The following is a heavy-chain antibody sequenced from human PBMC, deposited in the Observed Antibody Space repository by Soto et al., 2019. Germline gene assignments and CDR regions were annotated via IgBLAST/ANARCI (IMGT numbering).Heavy chain of an antibody. D-gene: IGHD2-8*01. V-gene: IGHV4-31*03. Sequence: SETLSLTCTVSSGSISSGGYYWSWIRQHPGKGLEWIGYIYYSGSTYYNPSLKSRVTISVDTSKNQFSLKLSSVTAADTAVYYCARVKDIVLMVYATDGMDVWGQGTTVTVSS. CDR3: ARVKDIVLMVYATDGMDV. CDR2: IYYSGST. J-gene: IGHJ6*02. CDR1: SGSISSGGYY.